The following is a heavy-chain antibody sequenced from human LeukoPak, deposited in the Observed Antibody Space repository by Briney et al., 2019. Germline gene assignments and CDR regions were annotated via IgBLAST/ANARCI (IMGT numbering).Heavy chain of an antibody. D-gene: IGHD5-12*01. J-gene: IGHJ4*02. CDR2: ISGSGGTT. CDR1: GFTFDDYT. CDR3: AKDLFSYEIDY. Sequence: GGSLRLSCAASGFTFDDYTMHWVRQAPGKGLEWVSAISGSGGTTYYADSVKGRFTISRDNSKNTLYLQMNSLRAEDTAVYYCAKDLFSYEIDYWGQGTLVTVSS. V-gene: IGHV3-23*01.